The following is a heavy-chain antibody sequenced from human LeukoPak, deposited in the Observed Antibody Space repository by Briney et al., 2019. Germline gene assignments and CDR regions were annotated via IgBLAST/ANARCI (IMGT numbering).Heavy chain of an antibody. V-gene: IGHV3-30*02. CDR2: IRYDASAS. CDR1: GFTFSSYG. Sequence: EGSLRLSCAASGFTFSSYGMHWVRQAPGKGLEWVAFIRYDASASYYADSVKGRFTISRDNSKNTLSLQMNSLRAEDTGVYYCARPGRKYYGSGNYLFFDYWGQGTLVTVSS. D-gene: IGHD3-10*01. J-gene: IGHJ4*02. CDR3: ARPGRKYYGSGNYLFFDY.